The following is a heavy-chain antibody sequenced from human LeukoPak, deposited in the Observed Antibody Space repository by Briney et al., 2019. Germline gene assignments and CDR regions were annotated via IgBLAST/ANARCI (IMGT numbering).Heavy chain of an antibody. CDR1: GYTFTGYY. Sequence: ASVKVSCKASGYTFTGYYMHWVRQAPGQGLEWMGWINPNSGRTNYAQKFQGMVTITRDTSISTAYMELSRLRSDDTAVYYCARDKGLEGVWGTFGYWGQVTLVTVSS. V-gene: IGHV1-2*02. D-gene: IGHD3-16*01. J-gene: IGHJ4*02. CDR3: ARDKGLEGVWGTFGY. CDR2: INPNSGRT.